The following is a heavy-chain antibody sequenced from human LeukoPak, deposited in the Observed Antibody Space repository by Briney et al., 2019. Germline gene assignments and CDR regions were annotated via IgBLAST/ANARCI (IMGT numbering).Heavy chain of an antibody. CDR2: ISSSSSYT. CDR3: ARGTGTTAYFDY. J-gene: IGHJ4*02. D-gene: IGHD1-1*01. V-gene: IGHV3-21*05. CDR1: GFTFSSSG. Sequence: GGSLRLSCAASGFTFSSSGMHWVRQAPGKGLEWVSYISSSSSYTKYADSVKGRFTISRDNAKNSLYLQVNSLRAEDTAVYYCARGTGTTAYFDYWGQGTLVTVSS.